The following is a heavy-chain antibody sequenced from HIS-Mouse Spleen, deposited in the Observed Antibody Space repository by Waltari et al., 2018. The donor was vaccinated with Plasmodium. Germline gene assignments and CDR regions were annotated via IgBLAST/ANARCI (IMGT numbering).Heavy chain of an antibody. CDR2: ISYDGSNK. Sequence: QVQLVESGGGVVQPGRSLRLSCAASGFTFSSYAMHWVRQAPGKGREWVAVISYDGSNKYYADSVKGRFTISRDNSKNTLYLQMNSLRAEDTAVYYCAREGGYCSGGSCYSGQGFDIWDQGTMVTVSS. CDR1: GFTFSSYA. J-gene: IGHJ3*02. V-gene: IGHV3-30-3*01. CDR3: AREGGYCSGGSCYSGQGFDI. D-gene: IGHD2-15*01.